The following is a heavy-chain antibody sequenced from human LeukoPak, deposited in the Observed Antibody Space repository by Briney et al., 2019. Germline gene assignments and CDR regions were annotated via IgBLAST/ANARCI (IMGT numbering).Heavy chain of an antibody. D-gene: IGHD3-9*01. J-gene: IGHJ4*02. Sequence: SETLSLTCAVYGGSFSGYYWSWIRQPPGKGLEWIGEINHSGSTNYNPSLKSRVTISVDTSKNQISLKLSPVTAADTAVYYCARSYLTGYSLGYWGQGTLVTVSS. CDR2: INHSGST. CDR3: ARSYLTGYSLGY. V-gene: IGHV4-34*01. CDR1: GGSFSGYY.